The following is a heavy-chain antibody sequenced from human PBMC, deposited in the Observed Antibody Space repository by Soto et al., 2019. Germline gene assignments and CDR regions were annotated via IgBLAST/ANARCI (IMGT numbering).Heavy chain of an antibody. CDR3: AREGPHYYGSGSYLRAFDI. D-gene: IGHD3-10*01. V-gene: IGHV3-48*02. J-gene: IGHJ3*02. Sequence: GGSLRLSCAASGFTFSSYSMNWVRQAPGKGLEWVSYISSSSSTIYYADSVKGRFTISRDNAKNSLYLQMNSLRDEDTAVYYCAREGPHYYGSGSYLRAFDIWGQGTMVTVSS. CDR1: GFTFSSYS. CDR2: ISSSSSTI.